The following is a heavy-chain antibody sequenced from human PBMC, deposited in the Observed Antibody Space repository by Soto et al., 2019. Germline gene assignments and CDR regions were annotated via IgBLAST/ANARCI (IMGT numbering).Heavy chain of an antibody. J-gene: IGHJ6*03. CDR1: GYSFTNFH. D-gene: IGHD3-10*01. CDR2: MNPSGGNT. CDR3: ARGSYYGSGSYSFYYYMDV. Sequence: ASVKVSCKASGYSFTNFHIHWVRQAPGQGLEWMGRMNPSGGNTSYAQRFQGRVTMTRNTSISTAYMELRSLRSEDTAVYYCARGSYYGSGSYSFYYYMDVWGKGTTVTVSS. V-gene: IGHV1-8*02.